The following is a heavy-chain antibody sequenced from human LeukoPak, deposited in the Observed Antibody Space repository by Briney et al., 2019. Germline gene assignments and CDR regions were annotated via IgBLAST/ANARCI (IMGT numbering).Heavy chain of an antibody. CDR1: GGSVSSGSYY. Sequence: SETLSLTCTVSGGSVSSGSYYWSWIRQPPGTGLEWIGYIYYSGSTNYNPSLKSRVTISVDTSKNQFSLKLSSVTAADTAVYYCAREQSWFGELFGPFDFWGQGTMVTVSS. CDR2: IYYSGST. J-gene: IGHJ3*01. V-gene: IGHV4-61*01. CDR3: AREQSWFGELFGPFDF. D-gene: IGHD3-10*01.